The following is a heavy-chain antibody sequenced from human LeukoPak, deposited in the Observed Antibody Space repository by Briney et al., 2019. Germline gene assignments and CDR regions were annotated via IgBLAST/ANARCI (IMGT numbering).Heavy chain of an antibody. V-gene: IGHV3-30*04. D-gene: IGHD3-22*01. CDR2: ISYDGSNK. CDR1: GFTFRSYA. CDR3: ARDGAFPPADYYDSSGYYSGYFDY. Sequence: QPGGSLRLSCAGSGFTFRSYAMHWVRQAPGKGLEWVAVISYDGSNKYYADSVKGRFTISRDNSKNTLYLQMNSLRAEDTAVYYCARDGAFPPADYYDSSGYYSGYFDYWGQGTLVTVSS. J-gene: IGHJ4*02.